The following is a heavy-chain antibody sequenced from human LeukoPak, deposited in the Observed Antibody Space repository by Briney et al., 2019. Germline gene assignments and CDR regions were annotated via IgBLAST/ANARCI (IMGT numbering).Heavy chain of an antibody. D-gene: IGHD5-24*01. CDR2: INPSGGST. V-gene: IGHV1-46*01. J-gene: IGHJ4*02. Sequence: VASVKVSCKASGYTFTSYYMHWVRQAPGQGLEWMGIINPSGGSTSYAQKFQGRVTMTRDTSTSTVYMELSSLRSEDTAVYYCARDGSRLEMATPYAWYYFDYWGQGTLVTVSS. CDR3: ARDGSRLEMATPYAWYYFDY. CDR1: GYTFTSYY.